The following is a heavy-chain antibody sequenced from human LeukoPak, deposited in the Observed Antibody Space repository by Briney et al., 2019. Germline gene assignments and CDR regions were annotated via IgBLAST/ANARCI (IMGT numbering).Heavy chain of an antibody. CDR2: IKPDGSEK. Sequence: GGSLRLSCAASGFTFSSYWMSWVRQAPGKGLEWVANIKPDGSEKYYVDSVKGRFTISRDNSKNSLYLQMNSLRAEDTAVYYCASSSWYWYFDYWGQGTLVTVSS. J-gene: IGHJ4*02. V-gene: IGHV3-7*01. D-gene: IGHD6-13*01. CDR3: ASSSWYWYFDY. CDR1: GFTFSSYW.